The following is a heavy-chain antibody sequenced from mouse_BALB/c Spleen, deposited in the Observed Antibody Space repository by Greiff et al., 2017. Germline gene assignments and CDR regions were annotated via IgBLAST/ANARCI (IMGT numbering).Heavy chain of an antibody. J-gene: IGHJ4*01. CDR2: ISSGSSTF. CDR1: GFTFSSFG. D-gene: IGHD3-1*01. V-gene: IGHV5-17*02. CDR3: ARSGLGHAMDY. Sequence: EVKLMESGGGLVQPGGSRKLSCAASGFTFSSFGMHWVRQAPEKGLEWVAYISSGSSTFYYADTVKGRFTISRDNPKNTLFLQMTSLRSEDTAMYYCARSGLGHAMDYWGQGTSVTVSA.